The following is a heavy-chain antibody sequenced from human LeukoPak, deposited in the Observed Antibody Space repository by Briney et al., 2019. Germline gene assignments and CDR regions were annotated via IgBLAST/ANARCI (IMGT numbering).Heavy chain of an antibody. Sequence: ASVRVSCKASGYTFTGYYMHWVRQAPGQGLEWMGWINPNSGGTNYAQKFQGRVTMTRATSISTAYMELSRLRSDDTAVYYCASPRTYYYDSSGYAFDYWGQGTLVTVSS. D-gene: IGHD3-22*01. CDR3: ASPRTYYYDSSGYAFDY. CDR2: INPNSGGT. V-gene: IGHV1-2*02. J-gene: IGHJ4*02. CDR1: GYTFTGYY.